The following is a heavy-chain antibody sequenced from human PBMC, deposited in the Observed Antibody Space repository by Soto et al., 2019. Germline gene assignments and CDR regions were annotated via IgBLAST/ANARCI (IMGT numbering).Heavy chain of an antibody. V-gene: IGHV1-8*01. CDR3: ARGVSAGVDY. D-gene: IGHD1-26*01. CDR2: MQPSTGST. J-gene: IGHJ4*02. Sequence: QVQLVQSGAEVREPGASVKVSCKASGYSFTSLDINWVRQTAGQGLEWMGWMQPSTGSTGYAQKFQGRVSMTRDTSINTAYMELTTQTSDDTTFYYCARGVSAGVDYWGQGTLVTVSS. CDR1: GYSFTSLD.